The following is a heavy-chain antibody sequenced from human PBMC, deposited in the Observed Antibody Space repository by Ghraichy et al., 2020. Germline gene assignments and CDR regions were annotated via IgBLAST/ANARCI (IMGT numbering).Heavy chain of an antibody. J-gene: IGHJ6*02. Sequence: SETLSLTCTVSGGSISSYYWSWIRQPAGKGLEWIGRIYTSVSTNYNPSLKSRVTMSVDTSKNQFSLKLSSVTAADTAVYYCAGGELGYCSGGSCYKYPYYYYYGMDVWGQGTTVTVSS. D-gene: IGHD2-15*01. CDR1: GGSISSYY. V-gene: IGHV4-4*07. CDR2: IYTSVST. CDR3: AGGELGYCSGGSCYKYPYYYYYGMDV.